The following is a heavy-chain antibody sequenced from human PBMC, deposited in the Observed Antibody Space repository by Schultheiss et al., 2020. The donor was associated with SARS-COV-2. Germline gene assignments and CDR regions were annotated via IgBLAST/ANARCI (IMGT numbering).Heavy chain of an antibody. CDR3: TTAGFAKSLYSNWFDP. CDR2: ISWNSGSI. V-gene: IGHV3-9*01. Sequence: GGSLRLSCAASGFTFDDYAMHWVRQAPGKGLEWVSGISWNSGSIGYADSVKGRFTISRDNAKNSLYLQMNSLKTEDTAVYYCTTAGFAKSLYSNWFDPWGQGTLVTVSS. CDR1: GFTFDDYA. J-gene: IGHJ5*02. D-gene: IGHD3-16*01.